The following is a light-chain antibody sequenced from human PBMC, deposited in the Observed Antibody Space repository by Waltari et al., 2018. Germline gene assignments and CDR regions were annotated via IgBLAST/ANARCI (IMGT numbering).Light chain of an antibody. CDR1: QSVSRA. V-gene: IGKV3-20*01. CDR2: GAS. J-gene: IGKJ1*01. Sequence: EIVLTQSQGPMSLSLGERATVPCRPSQSVSRALAWYQQKPGQAPRLLIYGASTRATGIPDRFSVSGSWTDFSLTISRLEPDDFAVYYCQHYLRLPVTFGQGTTVEI. CDR3: QHYLRLPVT.